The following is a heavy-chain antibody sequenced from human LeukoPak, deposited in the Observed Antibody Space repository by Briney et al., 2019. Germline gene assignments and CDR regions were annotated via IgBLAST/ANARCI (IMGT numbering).Heavy chain of an antibody. Sequence: ETLSLTCAVYGGSFRGYYCSWIREPPGKGLEWIGEINHSGSTNYNPSLKSRVTISVDTSKNQFSLKLSSVTAADTAVYYCARVLAAVMTWGQGTLVTVSS. CDR3: ARVLAAVMT. CDR1: GGSFRGYY. D-gene: IGHD6-13*01. CDR2: INHSGST. V-gene: IGHV4-34*01. J-gene: IGHJ5*02.